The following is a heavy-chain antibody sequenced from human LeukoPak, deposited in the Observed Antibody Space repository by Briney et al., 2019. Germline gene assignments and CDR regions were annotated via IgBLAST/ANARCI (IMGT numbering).Heavy chain of an antibody. CDR1: GFTFDDYG. V-gene: IGHV3-20*04. CDR2: INWNGGST. CDR3: ARAFLDLSVGWDFDY. J-gene: IGHJ4*02. D-gene: IGHD2/OR15-2a*01. Sequence: PGGSLRLSCAASGFTFDDYGMSWVRQAPGKGLEWVSGINWNGGSTGYADSVKGRFTISRDNAKNSLYLQMNSLRAEDTALYYCARAFLDLSVGWDFDYWGQGTLVTVSS.